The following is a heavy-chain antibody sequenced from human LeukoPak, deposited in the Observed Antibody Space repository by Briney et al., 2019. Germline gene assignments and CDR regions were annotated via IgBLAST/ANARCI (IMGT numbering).Heavy chain of an antibody. CDR1: GFTFSNAW. CDR2: IKSKTDGGTT. CDR3: TTVARHSSGWLFDY. Sequence: GGSLRLSCAASGFTFSNAWMSWVRQAPGKGLEWVGCIKSKTDGGTTDYAAPVKGRFTISRDDSKNTLYLQMNSLKTEDTAVYYCTTVARHSSGWLFDYWGQGTLVTVSS. V-gene: IGHV3-15*01. J-gene: IGHJ4*02. D-gene: IGHD6-19*01.